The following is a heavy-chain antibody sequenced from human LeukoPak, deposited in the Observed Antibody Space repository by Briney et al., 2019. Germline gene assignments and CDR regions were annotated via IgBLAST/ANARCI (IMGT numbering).Heavy chain of an antibody. V-gene: IGHV3-7*01. CDR1: GCTFSCYW. CDR2: IKEDGSEK. D-gene: IGHD3-3*01. CDR3: ARAWSSITIFGVVPDAFDI. Sequence: GGSLILSWAAAGCTFSCYWMSLVRQAPGKGLGWVANIKEDGSEKYYVESVKGRFTISRDHAKNPRYLQMNSLRAEDTAVYSCARAWSSITIFGVVPDAFDIWGQGTMVTVSS. J-gene: IGHJ3*02.